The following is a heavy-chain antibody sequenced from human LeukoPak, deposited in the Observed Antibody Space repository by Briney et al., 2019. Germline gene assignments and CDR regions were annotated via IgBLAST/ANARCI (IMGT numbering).Heavy chain of an antibody. V-gene: IGHV3-66*01. D-gene: IGHD3-22*01. CDR1: GFTVSSNY. J-gene: IGHJ4*02. CDR3: ARGDRALNYYYDSSGSFDY. CDR2: IYSGGST. Sequence: PGGSLRLSCAASGFTVSSNYMSWVRQAPGKGLEWVSVIYSGGSTYYADSVKGRFTISRDNSKNTLYLQMNSLRAEDTAVYYCARGDRALNYYYDSSGSFDYWGQGTLVTVSS.